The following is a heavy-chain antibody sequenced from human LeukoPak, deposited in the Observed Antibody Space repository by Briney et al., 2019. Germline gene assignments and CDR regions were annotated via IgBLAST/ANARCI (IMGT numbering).Heavy chain of an antibody. Sequence: GGSLRLSCAASGFTFDDYGMSWVRQAPGRELEWVSGINWNGGSTSYADSVKGRFTISRDNAKNSLYLQMNSLRAEDTAVYYCAKGALDSGWYFDYWGQGTLVTVSS. CDR2: INWNGGST. V-gene: IGHV3-20*04. J-gene: IGHJ4*02. CDR3: AKGALDSGWYFDY. CDR1: GFTFDDYG. D-gene: IGHD6-19*01.